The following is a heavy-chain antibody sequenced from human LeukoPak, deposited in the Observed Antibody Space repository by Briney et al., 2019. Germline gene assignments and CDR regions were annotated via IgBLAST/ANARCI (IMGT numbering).Heavy chain of an antibody. D-gene: IGHD3-16*01. CDR1: GYKFTDYY. Sequence: GASVKVSCKASGYKFTDYYMHWVRQAPGQGLEFMGWINPDSGFTNYARKFKGRVTMTRDTSISTAYLEVRSMTSDDTAVYYCAPTAEAYTSWWKVWGQGTLVTVSS. CDR3: APTAEAYTSWWKV. CDR2: INPDSGFT. J-gene: IGHJ4*02. V-gene: IGHV1-2*02.